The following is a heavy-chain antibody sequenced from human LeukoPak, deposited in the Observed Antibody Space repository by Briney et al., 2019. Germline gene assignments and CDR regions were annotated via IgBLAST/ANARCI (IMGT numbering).Heavy chain of an antibody. CDR2: VYNNGRTSSGST. CDR3: ARHQRLAWFDH. V-gene: IGHV4-59*08. D-gene: IGHD6-25*01. CDR1: GGSISSHY. J-gene: IGHJ5*02. Sequence: KTSETLSLTCTVSGGSISSHYWSWLRQPPGKGLEWIGYVYNNGRTSSGSTNNSPSLKSRVTISVDTSKNQFSLNLSSVTAPDTAVYYCARHQRLAWFDHWGQGTLVTVSS.